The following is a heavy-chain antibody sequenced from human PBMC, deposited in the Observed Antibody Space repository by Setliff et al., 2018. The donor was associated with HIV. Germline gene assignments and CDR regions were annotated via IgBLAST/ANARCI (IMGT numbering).Heavy chain of an antibody. Sequence: ASVKVSCKASGYTFTGSGISWVRQAPGQGLEWMGWISAYNGNTNYAQKLQGRVTMTTDTSTSTAYMELRSLRSDDTAVYYCATDKGTTLSSYYYYYMDVWGKGTTVTVSS. J-gene: IGHJ6*03. V-gene: IGHV1-18*01. CDR1: GYTFTGSG. D-gene: IGHD4-4*01. CDR3: ATDKGTTLSSYYYYYMDV. CDR2: ISAYNGNT.